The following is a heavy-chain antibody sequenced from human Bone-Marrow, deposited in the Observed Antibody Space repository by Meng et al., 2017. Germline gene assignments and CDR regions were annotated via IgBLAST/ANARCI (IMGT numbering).Heavy chain of an antibody. CDR3: ARGDYSSSPSF. CDR1: GYSVSTNSAA. V-gene: IGHV6-1*02. Sequence: QVQLQPASPRLVNTLQTLFRTCAISGYSVSTNSAAWHWIRQSPSRGLAWLGRTYYRSKWYTDYAVSVKSRITINPDTSKNQFSLQLNSVTPEDTAVYYCARGDYSSSPSFWGQGTLVTVSS. CDR2: TYYRSKWYT. J-gene: IGHJ4*02. D-gene: IGHD3-22*01.